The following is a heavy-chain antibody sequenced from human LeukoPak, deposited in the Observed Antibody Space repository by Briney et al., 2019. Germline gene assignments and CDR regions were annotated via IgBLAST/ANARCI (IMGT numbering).Heavy chain of an antibody. CDR1: GGSIGSI. Sequence: ETLSLTCAVSGGSIGSIEWFSWVRQTPGKGLEWVSSISSSSSYIYYADSVKGRFTISRDNAKNSLYLQMNSLRAEDTAVYYCARVGGSYDYYYYYMDVWGKGTTVTISS. CDR2: ISSSSSYI. D-gene: IGHD1-26*01. V-gene: IGHV3-21*01. CDR3: ARVGGSYDYYYYYMDV. J-gene: IGHJ6*03.